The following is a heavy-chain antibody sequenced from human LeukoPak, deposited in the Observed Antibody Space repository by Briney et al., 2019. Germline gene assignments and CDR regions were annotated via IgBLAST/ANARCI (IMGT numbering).Heavy chain of an antibody. CDR2: IYHSGST. V-gene: IGHV4-4*02. Sequence: SETLSLTCTVSGGSISSSNWWSWVRQPPGKGLEWIGEIYHSGSTNYNPSLKSRVTISVDKSKNQFSLKLSSVTAADTAAYYSARGPLEYCSGGTCYSGRNWFDPWGQGTLVTVSS. J-gene: IGHJ5*02. CDR1: GGSISSSNW. D-gene: IGHD2-15*01. CDR3: ARGPLEYCSGGTCYSGRNWFDP.